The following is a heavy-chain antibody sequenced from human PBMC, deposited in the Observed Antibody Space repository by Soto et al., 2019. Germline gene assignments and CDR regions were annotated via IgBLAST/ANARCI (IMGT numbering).Heavy chain of an antibody. D-gene: IGHD4-4*01. V-gene: IGHV3-48*01. Sequence: SRIRQKQGKGPEWISYISSGNPTIYYADSVKGRFTISRDNAKSSLYLQMNSLRADDTAVYYCPRRPSTITTRSLFDYWGQGTLVTVSS. CDR2: ISSGNPTI. CDR3: PRRPSTITTRSLFDY. J-gene: IGHJ4*02.